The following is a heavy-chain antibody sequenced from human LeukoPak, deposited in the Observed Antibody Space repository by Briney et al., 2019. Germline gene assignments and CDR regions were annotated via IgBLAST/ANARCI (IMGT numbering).Heavy chain of an antibody. Sequence: GGSLRLSCAASGFTFRTYWMSWVRRAPGKGLEWVSAISGSGGSTYYADSVKGRFTISRDNSKNTLYLQMNSLRAEDTAVYYCASITMIVVVINGGVYFDYWGQGTLVTVSS. CDR2: ISGSGGST. J-gene: IGHJ4*02. CDR1: GFTFRTYW. D-gene: IGHD3-22*01. V-gene: IGHV3-23*01. CDR3: ASITMIVVVINGGVYFDY.